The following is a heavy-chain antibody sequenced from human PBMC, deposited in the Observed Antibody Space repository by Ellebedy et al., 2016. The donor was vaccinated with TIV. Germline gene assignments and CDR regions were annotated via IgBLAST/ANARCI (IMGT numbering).Heavy chain of an antibody. Sequence: ASVKVSCKASGGTFSSYSFSWVRQAPGQGLEWMGDIIPRFGKANYAQKFQGRVTLTGDTSTSTVYMDLTSLRSDDTAVYYCARSGWTTVTSYYYFGFDVWGQGTTVTVSS. V-gene: IGHV1-69*06. CDR3: ARSGWTTVTSYYYFGFDV. J-gene: IGHJ6*02. CDR2: IIPRFGKA. D-gene: IGHD4-17*01. CDR1: GGTFSSYS.